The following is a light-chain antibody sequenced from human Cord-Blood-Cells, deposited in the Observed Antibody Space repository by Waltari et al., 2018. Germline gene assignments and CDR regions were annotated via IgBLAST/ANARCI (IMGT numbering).Light chain of an antibody. V-gene: IGLV1-47*01. Sequence: QSVLTQPPSASGHPVQSVTISCSRDSSNIGSNYVYWYHQLQGTAPKLLIYRNNKRPSGGLYRFSGSKSATSAALAISALLPEDEADYYCAAWDDSLSGPVFGGGTQLTVL. J-gene: IGLJ2*01. CDR3: AAWDDSLSGPV. CDR2: RNN. CDR1: SSNIGSNY.